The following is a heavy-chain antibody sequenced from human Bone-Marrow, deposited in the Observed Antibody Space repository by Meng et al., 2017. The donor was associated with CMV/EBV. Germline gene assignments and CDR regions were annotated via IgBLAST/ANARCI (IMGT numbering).Heavy chain of an antibody. Sequence: GGSLRLSCAASGFTFSSYAMHWVRQAPGKGLEYVSAISSNGGSTYYADSVKGRFTISRDNSKNTLYLQMGSLRAEDMAVYYCARDMSDGKPPGGWYSGFAGRGMDVWGQGTTVTVSS. D-gene: IGHD6-19*01. V-gene: IGHV3-64*02. CDR2: ISSNGGST. CDR3: ARDMSDGKPPGGWYSGFAGRGMDV. J-gene: IGHJ6*02. CDR1: GFTFSSYA.